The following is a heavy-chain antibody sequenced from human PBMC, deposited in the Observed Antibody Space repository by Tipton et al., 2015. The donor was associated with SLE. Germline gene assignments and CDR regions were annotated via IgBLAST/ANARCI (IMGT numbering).Heavy chain of an antibody. V-gene: IGHV3-7*01. Sequence: SLRLSCMASGFTSSHYWMAWVRQAPGKGLEWVASIKHDGSEKYYEDSVKGRFTISRDNAKNSLYLQMNSLRAEDTAVYYCARGSEYNLYWGQGTLVTVSS. CDR1: GFTSSHYW. J-gene: IGHJ4*02. D-gene: IGHD1-1*01. CDR3: ARGSEYNLY. CDR2: IKHDGSEK.